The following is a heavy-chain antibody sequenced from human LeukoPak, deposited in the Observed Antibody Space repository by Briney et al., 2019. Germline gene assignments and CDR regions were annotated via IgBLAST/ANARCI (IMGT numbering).Heavy chain of an antibody. CDR2: ISSGDGTNI. CDR1: GFTFSSYW. Sequence: GGSLRLSCAASGFTFSSYWMHWVRQAPGKGPVWISHISSGDGTNIGYADSVKGRFTISRDSAKNTLYLQMNSLGVEDTAVYYCTRTTGQRCFDCWGQGTQVTVSS. D-gene: IGHD4-11*01. J-gene: IGHJ4*02. CDR3: TRTTGQRCFDC. V-gene: IGHV3-74*01.